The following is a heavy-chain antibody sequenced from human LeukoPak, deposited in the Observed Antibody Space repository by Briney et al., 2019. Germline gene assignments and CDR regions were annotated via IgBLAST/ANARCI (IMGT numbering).Heavy chain of an antibody. Sequence: GGSLRLSCAASGFTVSSNYMSWVRQAPGKGLEWVSVIYSGGSTYYADSVKGRFTISRDNAKYTLYLQMNSLRAEDTAVYYCARVPFGSYYYAPPDFDYWGQGTLVTVSS. CDR1: GFTVSSNY. D-gene: IGHD3-10*01. J-gene: IGHJ4*02. CDR2: IYSGGST. CDR3: ARVPFGSYYYAPPDFDY. V-gene: IGHV3-66*01.